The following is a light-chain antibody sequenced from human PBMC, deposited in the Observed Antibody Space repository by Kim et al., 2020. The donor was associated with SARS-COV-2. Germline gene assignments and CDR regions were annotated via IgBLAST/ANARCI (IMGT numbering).Light chain of an antibody. CDR1: QSLLHRDGHNY. J-gene: IGKJ2*01. V-gene: IGKV2-28*01. CDR3: MQALQPMYT. CDR2: VGS. Sequence: PASISCRSSQSLLHRDGHNYLDWYLQKPGQSPQLLIYVGSNRASGVPDRFSGTESGTDFTLKISRVEAEDVGVYYCMQALQPMYTFGQGTKVDIK.